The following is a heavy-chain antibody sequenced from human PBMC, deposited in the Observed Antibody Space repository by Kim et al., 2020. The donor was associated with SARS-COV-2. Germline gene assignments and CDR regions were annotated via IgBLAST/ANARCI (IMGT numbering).Heavy chain of an antibody. V-gene: IGHV4-39*01. CDR1: GGSISSSSYY. CDR2: IYYSGST. D-gene: IGHD3-10*01. Sequence: SETLSLTCTVSGGSISSSSYYWGWIRQPPGKGLEWIGSIYYSGSTYYNPSLKSRVTISVDTSKNQFSLKLSSVTAADTAVYYCPRHGGGFGELLYQYRPNWFDPWGQGTLVTVSS. CDR3: PRHGGGFGELLYQYRPNWFDP. J-gene: IGHJ5*02.